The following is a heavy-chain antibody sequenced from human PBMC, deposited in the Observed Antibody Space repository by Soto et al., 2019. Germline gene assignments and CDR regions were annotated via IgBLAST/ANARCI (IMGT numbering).Heavy chain of an antibody. J-gene: IGHJ5*02. V-gene: IGHV4-59*01. Sequence: SETLSLTCTVSGGSISSYYWSWIRQPPGKGLEWIGYIYYSGSTNYNPSLKSRVTISVDTSKNQFSLKLSSVTAADTAVYYCAVARGSGGSCYRCRWFDPWGQGTLVTVSS. D-gene: IGHD2-15*01. CDR1: GGSISSYY. CDR3: AVARGSGGSCYRCRWFDP. CDR2: IYYSGST.